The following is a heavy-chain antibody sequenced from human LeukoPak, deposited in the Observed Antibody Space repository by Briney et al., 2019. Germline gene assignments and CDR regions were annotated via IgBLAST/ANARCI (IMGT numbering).Heavy chain of an antibody. CDR3: ARQYYDYWSGFDY. CDR1: RFTFSGYW. V-gene: IGHV3-7*01. Sequence: GGSLRLSCADSRFTFSGYWMSWVRQAPGKGLEWVANIKQDGSEKYYVDSGKGRFTISRDNAKNSLYLQMNSLRAEDTAVYYCARQYYDYWSGFDYWGQGTLVTVSS. CDR2: IKQDGSEK. D-gene: IGHD3-3*01. J-gene: IGHJ4*02.